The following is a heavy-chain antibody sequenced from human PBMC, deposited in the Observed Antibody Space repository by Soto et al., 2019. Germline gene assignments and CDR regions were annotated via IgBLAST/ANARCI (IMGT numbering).Heavy chain of an antibody. J-gene: IGHJ5*02. CDR2: INHSGST. V-gene: IGHV4-34*01. CDR1: GGSFSGYY. CDR3: ARSTRITIFGVVTLNNWFDP. Sequence: PSETLSLTCAVYGGSFSGYYWSWIRQPPGKGLEWIGEINHSGSTNYNPSLKSRVTISVDTSKNQFSLKLSSVTAADTAVYYCARSTRITIFGVVTLNNWFDPWGQGTLVTVSS. D-gene: IGHD3-3*01.